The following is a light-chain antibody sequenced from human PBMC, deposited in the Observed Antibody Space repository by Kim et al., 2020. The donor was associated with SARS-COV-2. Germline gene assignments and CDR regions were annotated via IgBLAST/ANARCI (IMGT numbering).Light chain of an antibody. Sequence: WTPGERAPLACRASQNIGNWLAWYQQKSGQAPRLFIYDASTRATGVPARFSGSWSGTDFTLTISSLEPEDFAVYYCQQRRTWPLTFGGGTKLEI. J-gene: IGKJ4*01. V-gene: IGKV3-11*01. CDR1: QNIGNW. CDR2: DAS. CDR3: QQRRTWPLT.